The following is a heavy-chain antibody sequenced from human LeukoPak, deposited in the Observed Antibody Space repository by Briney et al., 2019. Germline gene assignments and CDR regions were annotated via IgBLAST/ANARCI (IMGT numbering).Heavy chain of an antibody. CDR1: GFTFSSSA. CDR3: AKDQPVAGTMFDY. CDR2: ISNNGGYT. J-gene: IGHJ4*02. D-gene: IGHD6-19*01. Sequence: GGSLRLSCAASGFTFSSSAMSWVRQAPGKGLEWVSAISNNGGYTYYADSVQGRFTISRDNSKSTLCLQMNSLRAEDTAVYYCAKDQPVAGTMFDYWGQGTLVTVSS. V-gene: IGHV3-23*01.